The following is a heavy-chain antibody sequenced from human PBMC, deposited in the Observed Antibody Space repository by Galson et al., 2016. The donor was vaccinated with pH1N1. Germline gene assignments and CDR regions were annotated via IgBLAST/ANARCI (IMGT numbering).Heavy chain of an antibody. CDR3: ARGYPGFSYYGMDV. D-gene: IGHD2-15*01. J-gene: IGHJ6*02. Sequence: SLRLSCAASGFTFSRHAMHWVRQAPGKGLKWVAVISYDGSNKYYADSVKGRFTISRDNSKNTLYLQMNSLRPEDTAVYYCARGYPGFSYYGMDVWGQGTTVTVSS. CDR2: ISYDGSNK. V-gene: IGHV3-30*14. CDR1: GFTFSRHA.